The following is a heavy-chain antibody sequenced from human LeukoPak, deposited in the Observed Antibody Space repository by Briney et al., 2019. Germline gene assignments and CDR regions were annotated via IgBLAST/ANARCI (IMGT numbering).Heavy chain of an antibody. CDR1: GFTFSSYA. V-gene: IGHV3-30-3*01. Sequence: PGGSLRLSCAASGFTFSSYAMHWVRQAPGKGLEWVAVMSYDGSNKYYADSVKGRFTISRDNSKNTLYLQMNSLRAEDTAVYYCATDIVVVVAAPDAFDIWGQGTMVTVSS. D-gene: IGHD2-15*01. CDR3: ATDIVVVVAAPDAFDI. CDR2: MSYDGSNK. J-gene: IGHJ3*02.